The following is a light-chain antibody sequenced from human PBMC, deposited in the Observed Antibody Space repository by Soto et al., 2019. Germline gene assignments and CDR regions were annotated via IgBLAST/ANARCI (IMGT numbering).Light chain of an antibody. V-gene: IGKV3-15*01. CDR3: QQYNNWPPLT. Sequence: EIVMTQSPDTLSVSPGERATLSCRASQSVSSNLAWYQQKPGQAPRLLIYDASARATGIPARFSGSGSGTEFTLTISSLQSEDFAVYYCQQYNNWPPLTFGPGIKVDIK. J-gene: IGKJ3*01. CDR2: DAS. CDR1: QSVSSN.